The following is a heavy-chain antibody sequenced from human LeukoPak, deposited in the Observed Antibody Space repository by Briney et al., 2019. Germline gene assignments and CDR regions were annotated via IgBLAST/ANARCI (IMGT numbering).Heavy chain of an antibody. D-gene: IGHD5-18*01. CDR2: ISAYNGNT. V-gene: IGHV1-18*01. J-gene: IGHJ4*02. CDR3: AKDGGRGFNYGLYYFDH. Sequence: ASVKVSCKASGYTFTSYGISWVRQAPGQGLEWMGWISAYNGNTNYAQKLQGRVTMTRDTSISTAYMELSRLKSDDTAVYYCAKDGGRGFNYGLYYFDHWGQGTLVTVSS. CDR1: GYTFTSYG.